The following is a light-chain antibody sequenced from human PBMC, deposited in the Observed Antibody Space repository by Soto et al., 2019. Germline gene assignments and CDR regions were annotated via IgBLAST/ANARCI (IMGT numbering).Light chain of an antibody. CDR1: SGSIANNY. CDR3: QSYDSDFVV. CDR2: ENN. Sequence: NFMLTQPHSVSESPGKTLSISCTRRSGSIANNYVQWYQQRPGSAPTTVIYENNQRLSGVPDRFSGSTDGSSNSASLTISGRQTEDEADYYGQSYDSDFVVFGGGTKLTVL. V-gene: IGLV6-57*04. J-gene: IGLJ2*01.